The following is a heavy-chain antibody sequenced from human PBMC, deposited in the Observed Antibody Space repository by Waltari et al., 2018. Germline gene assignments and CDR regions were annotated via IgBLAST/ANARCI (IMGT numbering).Heavy chain of an antibody. CDR3: ARKLGDTSSACYFDL. J-gene: IGHJ2*01. CDR1: GNPFTNSP. D-gene: IGHD6-6*01. CDR2: VNTDTGNP. V-gene: IGHV7-4-1*02. Sequence: QVQLAQSGSELKEPGASVEISCQASGNPFTNSPINWVRQAPGHGLARKGWVNTDTGNPTYAQGFTGRFVFSLDPSGSTAYLQISSLKAEDTAVYYCARKLGDTSSACYFDLWGRGSLVTFSS.